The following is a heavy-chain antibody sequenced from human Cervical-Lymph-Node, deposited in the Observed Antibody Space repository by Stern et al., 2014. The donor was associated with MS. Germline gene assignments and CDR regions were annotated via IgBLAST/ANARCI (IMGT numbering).Heavy chain of an antibody. D-gene: IGHD6-19*01. CDR2: ISWTGDTI. J-gene: IGHJ4*02. CDR3: ARDGQRGGGSGWYDLDY. Sequence: VQLVESGGGLVQPGRSLRLSCAASGFSFDDYAMHWVRQVPGKGLEWVSGISWTGDTITYADSVKGRFTISRDDARSSLYLQMNSLRTEDTAFYYCARDGQRGGGSGWYDLDYWGQGTLVTVSS. CDR1: GFSFDDYA. V-gene: IGHV3-9*01.